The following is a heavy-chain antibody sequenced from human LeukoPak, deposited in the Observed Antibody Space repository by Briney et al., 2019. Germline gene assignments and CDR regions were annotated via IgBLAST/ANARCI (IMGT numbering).Heavy chain of an antibody. CDR3: AREIRNSFDR. J-gene: IGHJ3*02. V-gene: IGHV6-1*01. CDR1: GDSVSSNIVA. D-gene: IGHD2/OR15-2a*01. Sequence: SQTLSLTCAISGDSVSSNIVAWNWIRQSPARGLEWLGRTYYASKWYNDYATTVKSRMTLNADTAKNQVSLQLNSVTPEDTAVYYCAREIRNSFDRWGQGTVVIVSS. CDR2: TYYASKWYN.